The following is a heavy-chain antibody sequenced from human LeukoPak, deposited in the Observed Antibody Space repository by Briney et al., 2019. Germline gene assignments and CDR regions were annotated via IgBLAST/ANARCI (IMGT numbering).Heavy chain of an antibody. J-gene: IGHJ4*02. V-gene: IGHV3-48*02. CDR2: ISSSNIRT. Sequence: GGSLRLSCAASGFTFSSYAMNWVRQAPGKGLEWISYISSSNIRTYYADSVRGRFTISRDNARNSLYLQMNSLTDDDTAVYYCAREGIASCGGSCYSTLGYWGQGTLVTVSS. D-gene: IGHD2-21*01. CDR3: AREGIASCGGSCYSTLGY. CDR1: GFTFSSYA.